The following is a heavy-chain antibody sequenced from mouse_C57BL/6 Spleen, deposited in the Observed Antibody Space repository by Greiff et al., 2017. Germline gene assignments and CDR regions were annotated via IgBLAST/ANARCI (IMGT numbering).Heavy chain of an antibody. V-gene: IGHV1-64*01. Sequence: VQLQQSGAELVKPGASVKLSCKASGYTFTSYWMHWVKQRPGQGLEWIGMIHPNSGSTNYNEKFKSKATLTVDKSSSTAYMQLSSLTSEDSAVYYCARRGDYSGAMDYWGQGTSVTVSS. D-gene: IGHD1-1*01. CDR1: GYTFTSYW. CDR3: ARRGDYSGAMDY. J-gene: IGHJ4*01. CDR2: IHPNSGST.